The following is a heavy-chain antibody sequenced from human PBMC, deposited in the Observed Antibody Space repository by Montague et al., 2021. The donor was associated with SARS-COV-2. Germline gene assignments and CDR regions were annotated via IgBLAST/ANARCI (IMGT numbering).Heavy chain of an antibody. CDR2: INSNGGT. CDR1: GGSISSHF. CDR3: ARATSVRGAVSWFDP. Sequence: SETLSLTCTVSGGSISSHFWSFTRQPPGKGLEWIGYINSNGGTNDNPSLRSRLTMSVDTSKNQFSLQLRSMTPADTAVYFCARATSVRGAVSWFDPWGQGTLVTVSS. D-gene: IGHD3-10*01. J-gene: IGHJ5*02. V-gene: IGHV4-59*11.